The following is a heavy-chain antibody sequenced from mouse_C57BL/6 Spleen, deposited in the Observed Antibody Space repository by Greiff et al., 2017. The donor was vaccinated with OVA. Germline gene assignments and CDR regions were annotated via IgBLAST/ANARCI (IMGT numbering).Heavy chain of an antibody. D-gene: IGHD2-4*01. J-gene: IGHJ2*01. V-gene: IGHV5-6*01. Sequence: EVHLVESGGDLVKPGGSLKLSCAASGFTFSSYGMSWVRQTPDKRLEWVATISSGGSYTYYPDSVKGRFTISRDNAKNTLYLQMSSLKSEDTAMYYCASGGLRLYFDYWGQGTTLTVSS. CDR2: ISSGGSYT. CDR1: GFTFSSYG. CDR3: ASGGLRLYFDY.